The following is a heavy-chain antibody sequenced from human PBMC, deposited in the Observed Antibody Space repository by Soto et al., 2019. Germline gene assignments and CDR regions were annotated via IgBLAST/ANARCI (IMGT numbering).Heavy chain of an antibody. J-gene: IGHJ5*02. D-gene: IGHD2-8*01. CDR2: ISYDGNNK. Sequence: QVQLVESGGGVVQPGRSLRLSCAASGFTFSSYGMHWVSQAPGKGLEWVAVISYDGNNKYYGDSVKGRFIISRDDSKNTVFLEMNSLRDEDTAVYSCAKDAIPCTSGVGLHNWVDPGGQGTLVTVSS. CDR1: GFTFSSYG. V-gene: IGHV3-30*18. CDR3: AKDAIPCTSGVGLHNWVDP.